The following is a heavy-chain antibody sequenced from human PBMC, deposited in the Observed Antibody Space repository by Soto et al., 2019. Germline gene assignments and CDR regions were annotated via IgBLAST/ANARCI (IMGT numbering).Heavy chain of an antibody. CDR3: ASRTPGLLWFGESLNYYYYGMDV. J-gene: IGHJ6*02. Sequence: ASVKVSCKASGYTFTSYGISWVRQAPGQGLEWMGGIIPIFGTANYAQKFQGRVTITADESTSTAYMELSSLRSEDTAVYYCASRTPGLLWFGESLNYYYYGMDVWGQGTTVTVSS. V-gene: IGHV1-69*13. CDR1: GYTFTSYG. D-gene: IGHD3-10*01. CDR2: IIPIFGTA.